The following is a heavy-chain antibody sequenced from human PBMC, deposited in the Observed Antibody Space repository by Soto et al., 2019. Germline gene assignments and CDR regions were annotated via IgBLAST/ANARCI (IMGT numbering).Heavy chain of an antibody. CDR3: ARGEDDYGDYALVY. Sequence: SETLSLTCAVYGGSFSGYYWSWIRQPPGKGLEWIGEINHSGSTNYNPSLKSRVTISVDTSKNQFSLKLSSVTAADTAVYYCARGEDDYGDYALVYWGQGTLVTAPQ. CDR1: GGSFSGYY. J-gene: IGHJ4*02. D-gene: IGHD4-17*01. CDR2: INHSGST. V-gene: IGHV4-34*01.